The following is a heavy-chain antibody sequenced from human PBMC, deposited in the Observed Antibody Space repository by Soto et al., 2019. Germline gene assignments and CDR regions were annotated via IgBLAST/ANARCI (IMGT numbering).Heavy chain of an antibody. D-gene: IGHD5-12*01. V-gene: IGHV4-34*01. CDR2: INHSGST. CDR3: ARGVLKGPATKAPNWFDP. Sequence: SETLSLTCAVYGGSFSGYYWSWIRQPPGKGLEWIGEINHSGSTNYNPSLKSRVTISVDTSKNQFSRKLSSVTAADTAVYYCARGVLKGPATKAPNWFDPWGQGTLVTVSS. J-gene: IGHJ5*02. CDR1: GGSFSGYY.